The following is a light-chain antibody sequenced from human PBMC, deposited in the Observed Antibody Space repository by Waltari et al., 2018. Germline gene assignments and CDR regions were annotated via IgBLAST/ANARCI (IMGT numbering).Light chain of an antibody. Sequence: QSVLTQPPSASGTPGQRVTSPCSGNSSNVGHHSVHWYQRVPGTAPKLVLYKDSHRPSGVPDRFSGSKSGTSASLAISGLRAEDEADYYCLVWDDTVKSRLSGGGTKLTVL. V-gene: IGLV1-47*01. CDR1: SSNVGHHS. J-gene: IGLJ3*02. CDR3: LVWDDTVKSRL. CDR2: KDS.